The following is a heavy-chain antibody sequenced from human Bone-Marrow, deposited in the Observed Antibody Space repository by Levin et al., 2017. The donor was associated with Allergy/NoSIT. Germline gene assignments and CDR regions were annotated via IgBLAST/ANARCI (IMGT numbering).Heavy chain of an antibody. J-gene: IGHJ6*02. Sequence: GESLKISCAASGFTFRIYGMHWVRQAPGKGLTWVAFIWNDGTNKYYADSVEGRFTISRDNSRNTVSLQMNSLGAEDAGVYYCARAGYNDYRVPYYAMDLWGQGATVTVTS. V-gene: IGHV3-33*01. CDR1: GFTFRIYG. CDR3: ARAGYNDYRVPYYAMDL. CDR2: IWNDGTNK. D-gene: IGHD1-1*01.